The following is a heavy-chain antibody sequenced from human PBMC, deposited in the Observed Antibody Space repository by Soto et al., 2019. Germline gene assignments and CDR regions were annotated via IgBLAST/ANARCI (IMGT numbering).Heavy chain of an antibody. CDR2: IIPIFGTA. CDR1: GGTFGSYA. CDR3: ARADWNYVSGFDY. J-gene: IGHJ4*02. Sequence: SVKVSCKASGGTFGSYAISWVRQAPGQGLEWMGGIIPIFGTANYTQKFQGRVTITADESTSTAYMELSSLRSEDTAVYYCARADWNYVSGFDYWGQGTLVTVSS. V-gene: IGHV1-69*13. D-gene: IGHD1-7*01.